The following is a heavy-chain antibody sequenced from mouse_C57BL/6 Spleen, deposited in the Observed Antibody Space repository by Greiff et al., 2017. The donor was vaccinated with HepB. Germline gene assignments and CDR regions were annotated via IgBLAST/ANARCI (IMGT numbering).Heavy chain of an antibody. V-gene: IGHV1-54*01. CDR2: INPGSGGT. D-gene: IGHD1-1*01. Sequence: VQLQESGAELVRPGTSVKVSCKASGYAFTNYLIEWVKQRPGQGLEWIGVINPGSGGTNYNEKFKGKATLTADKSSSTAYMQLSSLTSEDSAVYFCARGRPYGSSSYYAMDYWGQGTSVTVSS. CDR3: ARGRPYGSSSYYAMDY. J-gene: IGHJ4*01. CDR1: GYAFTNYL.